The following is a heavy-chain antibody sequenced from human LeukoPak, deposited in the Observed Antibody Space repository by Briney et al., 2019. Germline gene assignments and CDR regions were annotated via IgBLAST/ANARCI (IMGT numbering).Heavy chain of an antibody. Sequence: ASVEVSCKASGGTFSSYAISWVRQAPGQGLEWMGRIIPILGIANYAQKFQGRVTITADKSTSTAYMELSSLRSEDTAVYYCARELIVVAASYYFDYWGQGTLVTVSS. CDR1: GGTFSSYA. CDR2: IIPILGIA. J-gene: IGHJ4*02. CDR3: ARELIVVAASYYFDY. D-gene: IGHD3-22*01. V-gene: IGHV1-69*04.